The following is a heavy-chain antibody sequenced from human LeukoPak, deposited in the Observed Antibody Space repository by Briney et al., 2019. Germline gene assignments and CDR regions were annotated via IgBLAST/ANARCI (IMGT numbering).Heavy chain of an antibody. Sequence: PGGSLRLSCAASGFVFSDYYMTWVRQAPGKGLEWVALISYDERNTYNADSVKGRFNISRDNSKNTLYLHMGSLRPDDTAIYYCARVLLTGDFYFDLWGQGTRVTVST. V-gene: IGHV3-30*03. J-gene: IGHJ4*02. D-gene: IGHD4/OR15-4a*01. CDR1: GFVFSDYY. CDR2: ISYDERNT. CDR3: ARVLLTGDFYFDL.